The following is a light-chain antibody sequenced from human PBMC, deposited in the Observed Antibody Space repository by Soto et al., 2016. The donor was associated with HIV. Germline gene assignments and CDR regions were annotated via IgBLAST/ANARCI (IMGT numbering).Light chain of an antibody. CDR2: KTS. CDR1: QSVSVW. Sequence: DVQMTQSPSTLSASIGDRVTITCRASQSVSVWLAWYQQKPGKAPNLLIFKTSTLETGVPSRLSASGSGTDFTLTLSSVQPDDVGTYYCQQYNNVPWTFGQGTKLEMK. J-gene: IGKJ1*01. V-gene: IGKV1-5*03. CDR3: QQYNNVPWT.